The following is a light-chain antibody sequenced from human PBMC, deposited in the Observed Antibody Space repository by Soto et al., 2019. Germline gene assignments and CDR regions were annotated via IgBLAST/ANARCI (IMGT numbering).Light chain of an antibody. CDR3: ATWDDSLSGVI. CDR1: SSNIGSNP. J-gene: IGLJ2*01. CDR2: TNN. Sequence: QSVLTQPPSASGTPGQRVTISCSGSSSNIGSNPVNWYLQLPGTAPKLLIYTNNQRPSGVPDRFSGSKSGTSASLAISGLQSEDEAEYYCATWDDSLSGVIFGGGTKLTVL. V-gene: IGLV1-44*01.